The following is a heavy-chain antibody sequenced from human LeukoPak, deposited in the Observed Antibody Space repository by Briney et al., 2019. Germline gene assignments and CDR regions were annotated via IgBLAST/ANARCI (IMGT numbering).Heavy chain of an antibody. Sequence: ASVKVSCKASGYTFTKYAMNWVRQAPGQGLEWMGWINTKTGNPTYAQGFTGRFVFSLDTSVSTAYLQISSLKPEDTAVYYCAGISGDFGDLGDPWGQGTPVTVSS. CDR2: INTKTGNP. V-gene: IGHV7-4-1*02. CDR1: GYTFTKYA. J-gene: IGHJ5*02. CDR3: AGISGDFGDLGDP. D-gene: IGHD3-10*01.